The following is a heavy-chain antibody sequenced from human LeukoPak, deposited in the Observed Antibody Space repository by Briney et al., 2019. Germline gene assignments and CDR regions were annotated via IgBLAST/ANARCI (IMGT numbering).Heavy chain of an antibody. Sequence: ASVKVSCKASGYTFTSYYIHRVRQAPGHGLEWLGWMNVKTGATSSAQKFPGRFTMTRDTSIGTASMEFSSLTSDDTAVYYCARQSGTYWGLDYWGQGTLVTVSS. V-gene: IGHV1-2*02. CDR1: GYTFTSYY. J-gene: IGHJ4*02. D-gene: IGHD1-26*01. CDR2: MNVKTGAT. CDR3: ARQSGTYWGLDY.